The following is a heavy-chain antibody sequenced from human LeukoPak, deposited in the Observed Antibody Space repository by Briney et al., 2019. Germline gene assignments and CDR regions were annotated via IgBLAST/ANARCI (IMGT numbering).Heavy chain of an antibody. V-gene: IGHV1-24*01. CDR2: FDPEDGET. CDR1: GYTLTELS. CDR3: ATAGAWGGVQTPLRFLDGYYFDY. Sequence: GASVKVSCKVSGYTLTELSMHWVRQAPGKGLEWMGGFDPEDGETIYAQKFQGRVTMTEDTSTDTAYMELSSLRSEDTAVYYCATAGAWGGVQTPLRFLDGYYFDYWGQGTLVTVSS. J-gene: IGHJ4*02. D-gene: IGHD3-3*01.